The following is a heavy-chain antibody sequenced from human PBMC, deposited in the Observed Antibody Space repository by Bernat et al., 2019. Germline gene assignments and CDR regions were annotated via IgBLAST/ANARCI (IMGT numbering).Heavy chain of an antibody. CDR3: VRKEYGSGSRQTNWFDP. V-gene: IGHV3-74*01. D-gene: IGHD3-10*01. J-gene: IGHJ5*02. CDR1: GFTFSSYW. CDR2: VNTDGSST. Sequence: EVQLVESGGGLVQPGGSLRLSCAASGFTFSSYWMHWVRQAPGEGLVWVSRVNTDGSSTTYADSVKGRFTISRDNAKNTLYLQMNSLRVEDTAVYYCVRKEYGSGSRQTNWFDPGGQGTLVTVSS.